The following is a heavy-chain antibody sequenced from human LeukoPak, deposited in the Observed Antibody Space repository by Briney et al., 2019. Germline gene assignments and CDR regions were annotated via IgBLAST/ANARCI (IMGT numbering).Heavy chain of an antibody. CDR2: IYYSGST. V-gene: IGHV4-39*01. CDR1: GGSISSSSYY. J-gene: IGHJ3*02. Sequence: PSETLSLTCTVSGGSISSSSYYWGWIRQPPGKGLEWIGSIYYSGSTYYSPSLKSRVTISVDTSKNQFSLKLSSVTAADTAVYYCARPPLPAATGRDAFDIWGQGTMVTVSS. CDR3: ARPPLPAATGRDAFDI. D-gene: IGHD2-2*01.